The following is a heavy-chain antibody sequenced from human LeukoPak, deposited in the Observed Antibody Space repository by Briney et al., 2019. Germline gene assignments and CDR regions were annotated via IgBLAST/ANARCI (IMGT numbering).Heavy chain of an antibody. CDR1: GYSFTSYW. CDR3: ARQLVGATLRSAFDL. J-gene: IGHJ3*01. D-gene: IGHD1-26*01. CDR2: IYPGDSDT. Sequence: GESLKISCKGSGYSFTSYWIGWVRQMPGKGLEWMGIIYPGDSDTRYSPSFQGQVTISADKSISTAYLQWSSLKASDTAMYYCARQLVGATLRSAFDLWGQGTMVTVSS. V-gene: IGHV5-51*01.